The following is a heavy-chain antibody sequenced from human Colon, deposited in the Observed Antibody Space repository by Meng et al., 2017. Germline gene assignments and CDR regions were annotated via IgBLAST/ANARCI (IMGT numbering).Heavy chain of an antibody. D-gene: IGHD1-1*01. V-gene: IGHV4-4*02. J-gene: IGHJ4*02. CDR1: GDSNSSDIW. CDR3: GRDQGRELVNH. Sequence: QLQEPGPGQGKPSVTLSLPCTVSGDSNSSDIWWSWVRQPPGKGLEWIGEVYHRGDTNYNPSLKSRVDISVDKSKNQFYLSLFSVTAADTAVYYCGRDQGRELVNHWGQGTLVTVSS. CDR2: VYHRGDT.